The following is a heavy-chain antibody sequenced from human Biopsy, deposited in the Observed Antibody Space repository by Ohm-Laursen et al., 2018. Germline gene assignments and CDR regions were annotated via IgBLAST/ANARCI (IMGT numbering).Heavy chain of an antibody. CDR2: NIPILGTG. D-gene: IGHD3-9*01. CDR3: ATKLTGYFHH. J-gene: IGHJ1*01. CDR1: GGTFSNYG. V-gene: IGHV1-69*06. Sequence: SSVKVSCKVPGGTFSNYGVNWVRQAPGQGLEWLGGNIPILGTGNYAQKFQDRVTVAADTSTSTATMELRSLRSDDTAMYYCATKLTGYFHHWGQGTLVIVSS.